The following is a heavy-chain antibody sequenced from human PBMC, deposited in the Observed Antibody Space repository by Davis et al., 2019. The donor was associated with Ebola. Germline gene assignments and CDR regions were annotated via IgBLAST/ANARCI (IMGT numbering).Heavy chain of an antibody. D-gene: IGHD3-16*01. CDR2: ITASGGAT. Sequence: GESLKISCAASGFTFTNYALHWVRQAPGKGLEWVSAITASGGATYYAASVKGRFTISRDNSNNTLFLQMNSLRAEDTAVYYCARPLLGSFGNWGQGTLVTVSS. CDR1: GFTFTNYA. V-gene: IGHV3-23*01. J-gene: IGHJ4*02. CDR3: ARPLLGSFGN.